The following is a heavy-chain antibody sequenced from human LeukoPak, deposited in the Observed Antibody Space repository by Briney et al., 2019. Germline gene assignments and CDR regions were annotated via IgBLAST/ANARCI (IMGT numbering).Heavy chain of an antibody. CDR1: GGSISGYH. CDR3: ARHGSYYDSSGWGVSAFDI. Sequence: PSETLSLTCTVSGGSISGYHWSWIRQPPGKGLEWIAYIYYTGSTGYNPSLKSRVTISVDTSKNQFSLKLSSVTAADTAVYYCARHGSYYDSSGWGVSAFDIWGQGTMVTASS. D-gene: IGHD3-22*01. CDR2: IYYTGST. V-gene: IGHV4-59*08. J-gene: IGHJ3*02.